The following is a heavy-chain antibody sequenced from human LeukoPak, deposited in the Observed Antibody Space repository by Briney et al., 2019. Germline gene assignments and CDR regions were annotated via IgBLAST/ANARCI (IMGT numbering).Heavy chain of an antibody. D-gene: IGHD3-10*01. CDR1: GFTFNNHW. CDR3: AREVKEGGGFDP. V-gene: IGHV3-7*01. CDR2: IKQDERTK. J-gene: IGHJ5*02. Sequence: GGSLRLSCAASGFTFNNHWMTWVRQAPGKGLEWVANIKQDERTKNYVDSVKGRFTVSRDNAKNSLFLQMNSLRAEDTAIYYCAREVKEGGGFDPWGQGTLVTVSS.